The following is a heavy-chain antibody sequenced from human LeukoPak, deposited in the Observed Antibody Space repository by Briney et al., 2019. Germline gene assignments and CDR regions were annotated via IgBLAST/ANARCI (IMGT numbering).Heavy chain of an antibody. V-gene: IGHV3-74*01. CDR2: INSDGSST. Sequence: GGSLRLSCAASGFTFSSYWMHWVRQAPGKGLVWVSRINSDGSSTSYADSVKGRFTISRDNAKNTLYLQMNSLRAEDTAVYYCARVPGGNSYYYYMDVWGKGTTVTISS. D-gene: IGHD2-15*01. J-gene: IGHJ6*03. CDR3: ARVPGGNSYYYYMDV. CDR1: GFTFSSYW.